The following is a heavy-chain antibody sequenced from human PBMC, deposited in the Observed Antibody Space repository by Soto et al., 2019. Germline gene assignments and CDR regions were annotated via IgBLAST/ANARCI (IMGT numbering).Heavy chain of an antibody. Sequence: QVQLVQSGAEVKKPGASVKVSCKASGYTFTSYDINWVRQATGQGLEWMGWMNPNSGNTGYAQKFQGRVTMTRNTSISTAYMELSSLRSEDTAVYYCARALELYCSSTSCYGGDYYYYYYMDVWGKGTTVTVSS. D-gene: IGHD2-2*01. CDR3: ARALELYCSSTSCYGGDYYYYYYMDV. CDR2: MNPNSGNT. CDR1: GYTFTSYD. V-gene: IGHV1-8*01. J-gene: IGHJ6*03.